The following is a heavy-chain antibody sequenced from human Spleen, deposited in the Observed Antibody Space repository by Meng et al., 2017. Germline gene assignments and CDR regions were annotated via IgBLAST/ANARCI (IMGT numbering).Heavy chain of an antibody. J-gene: IGHJ4*02. V-gene: IGHV3-9*01. Sequence: SLKISCAASGFNFGDYSMHWVRQVPGKGLEWVSGINWNSDTIGYADSVKGRFTISRDNAKNSLYLQMNSLRAEDTALYYCALNAGHYYDSSGGFDYWGQGTLVTVSS. CDR3: ALNAGHYYDSSGGFDY. CDR1: GFNFGDYS. D-gene: IGHD3-22*01. CDR2: INWNSDTI.